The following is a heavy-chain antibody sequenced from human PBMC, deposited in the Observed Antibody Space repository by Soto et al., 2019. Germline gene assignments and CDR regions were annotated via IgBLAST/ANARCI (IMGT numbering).Heavy chain of an antibody. CDR1: GYTFTSYG. Sequence: ASVKVSCKASGYTFTSYGISWVRQAPGQGLEWVGWISAYNGNTNYAQKLQGRVTMTTDTSTSTAYMELRSLRSDDTAVYYCARVELRYFDWFPQYYYYYYGMDVWGQGTTVTVSS. CDR2: ISAYNGNT. D-gene: IGHD3-9*01. CDR3: ARVELRYFDWFPQYYYYYYGMDV. V-gene: IGHV1-18*01. J-gene: IGHJ6*02.